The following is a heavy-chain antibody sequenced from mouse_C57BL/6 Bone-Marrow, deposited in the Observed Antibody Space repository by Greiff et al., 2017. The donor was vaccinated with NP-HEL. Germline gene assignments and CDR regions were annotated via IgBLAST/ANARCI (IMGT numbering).Heavy chain of an antibody. Sequence: EVKLVESGGDLVKPGGSLKLSCAASGFTFSSYGMSWVRQTPDKRLEWVATISSGGSYTYYPDRVKGRFTISRDNAKNTLYLQMSSLKSEDTAMYYCARLVDGYYPFFDYWGQGTTLTVSS. V-gene: IGHV5-6*02. CDR2: ISSGGSYT. CDR1: GFTFSSYG. D-gene: IGHD2-3*01. J-gene: IGHJ2*01. CDR3: ARLVDGYYPFFDY.